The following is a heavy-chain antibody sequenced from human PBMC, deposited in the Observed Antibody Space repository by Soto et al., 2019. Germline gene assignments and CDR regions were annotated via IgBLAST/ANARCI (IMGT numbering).Heavy chain of an antibody. CDR2: INSDGSST. Sequence: EVQLVESGGGLVQPGGSLRLYCAASGFTFSSYWMHWVRQAPGKGLVWVSRINSDGSSTSYADSVKGRFTISRDNAKNTVYLQMNSLRAEDTAVYYCARTSLVVPAATRVDYRGQGTLVIVSS. J-gene: IGHJ4*02. V-gene: IGHV3-74*01. CDR1: GFTFSSYW. D-gene: IGHD2-15*01. CDR3: ARTSLVVPAATRVDY.